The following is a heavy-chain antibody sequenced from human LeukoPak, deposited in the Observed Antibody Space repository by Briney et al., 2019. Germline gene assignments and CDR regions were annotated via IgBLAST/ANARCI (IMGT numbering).Heavy chain of an antibody. CDR1: GDSVSSNSAA. D-gene: IGHD3-10*01. Sequence: SQTLSLTCAISGDSVSSNSAAWNWIRQSPSRGLEWLGRTYYRSKWYNDYAVSVKSRITINPDTSKNQFSLQLNSVTPEDTAVYYCARELMGWYGSGSYSYYFDYWGQGTPVTVSS. V-gene: IGHV6-1*01. J-gene: IGHJ4*02. CDR2: TYYRSKWYN. CDR3: ARELMGWYGSGSYSYYFDY.